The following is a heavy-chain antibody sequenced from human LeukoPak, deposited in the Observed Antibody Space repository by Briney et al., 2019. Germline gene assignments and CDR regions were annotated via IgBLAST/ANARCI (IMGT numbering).Heavy chain of an antibody. V-gene: IGHV4-59*03. Sequence: SETLSLTCSVPAGSINSYYWSWLRQAPGKGLEWIGYMYDNLMTKDNPALKSRLTLSADTSKSQFSLRLSAVTAADTATYYCATIKRGSIFGYFDFWGQGILVTVSS. CDR3: ATIKRGSIFGYFDF. D-gene: IGHD5-18*01. CDR2: MYDNLMT. CDR1: AGSINSYY. J-gene: IGHJ4*02.